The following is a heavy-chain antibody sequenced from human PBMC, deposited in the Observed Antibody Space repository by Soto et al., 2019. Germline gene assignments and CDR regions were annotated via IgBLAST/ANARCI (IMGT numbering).Heavy chain of an antibody. J-gene: IGHJ4*02. V-gene: IGHV3-7*05. CDR3: ARSGDCGGPNCYAGFDY. CDR1: GFTFSDYW. D-gene: IGHD2-2*01. Sequence: GGSLRLSCTAAGFTFSDYWMSWVRQAPGKGLEWVPNIKQGGSEKYYVDSVKGRFTISRDNAKEFLFLQMDSLRAEDTAVYFCARSGDCGGPNCYAGFDYWGQGTLVTVSS. CDR2: IKQGGSEK.